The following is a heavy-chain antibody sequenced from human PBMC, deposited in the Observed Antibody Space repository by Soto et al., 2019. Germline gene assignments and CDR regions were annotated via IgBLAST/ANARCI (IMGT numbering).Heavy chain of an antibody. CDR3: ATSRGFYAAMDV. D-gene: IGHD3-16*01. J-gene: IGHJ6*02. V-gene: IGHV1-69*01. Sequence: QVHLVQSGTEVKKPGSSVKVSCKASGGNFRDYAITWVRQAPGQGPEWKGGLMAVFGTATYAQKFQGRVTIPAAEFTTTAYLALSSPPSGDAAVYYSATSRGFYAAMDVWGQGTTVTASS. CDR2: LMAVFGTA. CDR1: GGNFRDYA.